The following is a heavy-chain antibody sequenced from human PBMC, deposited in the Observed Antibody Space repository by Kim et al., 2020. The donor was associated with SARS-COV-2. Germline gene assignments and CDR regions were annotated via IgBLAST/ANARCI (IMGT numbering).Heavy chain of an antibody. CDR2: MNPNSGNT. Sequence: ASVKVSCKASGYTFTSYDINWVRQATGQGLEWMGWMNPNSGNTGYAQKFQGRVTMTRNTSISTAYMELSSLRSEDTAVYYCARGRMVLWFGELLPAHYYYYGMDVWGQGTTVTVSS. V-gene: IGHV1-8*01. J-gene: IGHJ6*02. CDR1: GYTFTSYD. CDR3: ARGRMVLWFGELLPAHYYYYGMDV. D-gene: IGHD3-10*01.